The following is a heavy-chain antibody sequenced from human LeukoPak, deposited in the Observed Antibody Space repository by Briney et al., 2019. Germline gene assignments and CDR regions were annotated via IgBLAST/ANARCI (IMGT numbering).Heavy chain of an antibody. J-gene: IGHJ4*02. D-gene: IGHD3-10*01. Sequence: ASVKVSCKASGYTFTSYAMNWVRQAPGQGLEWMGWINTNTGNPTYAQGFTGRFVFSLDTSVSTAYLQISSLKAEDTAVYYCARALITMVRGVIKSPGYWGQGTLVTVSS. CDR3: ARALITMVRGVIKSPGY. V-gene: IGHV7-4-1*02. CDR1: GYTFTSYA. CDR2: INTNTGNP.